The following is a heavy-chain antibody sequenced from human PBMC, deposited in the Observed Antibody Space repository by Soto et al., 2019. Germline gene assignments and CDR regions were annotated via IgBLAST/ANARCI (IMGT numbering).Heavy chain of an antibody. CDR3: AREYRGGSTYYDILTGYYDYYYYYGMDV. V-gene: IGHV7-4-1*01. Sequence: QVQLVQSGAEVKKSGASVKISCKASGYSFTGYYIHWVRQAPGQGLEWMGWINTNTGNPTYAQGFTGRFVFSLDTSVSTAYLQICSLKAEDTAVYYCAREYRGGSTYYDILTGYYDYYYYYGMDVWGQGTTVTVSS. CDR1: GYSFTGYY. D-gene: IGHD3-9*01. CDR2: INTNTGNP. J-gene: IGHJ6*02.